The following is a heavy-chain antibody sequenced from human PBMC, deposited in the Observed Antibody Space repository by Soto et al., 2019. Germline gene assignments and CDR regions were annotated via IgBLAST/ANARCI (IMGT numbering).Heavy chain of an antibody. CDR3: ARFRDFSYWFDP. J-gene: IGHJ5*02. Sequence: SETLSLTCSVSGGSITSSSYFWCWIRQPPGNGLEGIGNIYYSGNTYYNLSLKSRVTISVDAPQSQFSLKLTSVTDADTAVYYCARFRDFSYWFDPWGKGIQVTV. D-gene: IGHD3-3*01. CDR1: GGSITSSSYF. V-gene: IGHV4-39*01. CDR2: IYYSGNT.